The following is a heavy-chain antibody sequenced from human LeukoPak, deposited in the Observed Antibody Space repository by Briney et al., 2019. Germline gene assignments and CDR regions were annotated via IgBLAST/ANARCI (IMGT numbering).Heavy chain of an antibody. Sequence: ASVKVSCKASGYTFTSYGISWVRQAPGQGLEWMGWINPNSGGTNYAQKFQGRVTMTRGTSISTAYMELSRLRSDDTAVYYCARDSGIVGATNYYYYMDVWGKGTTVTVSS. CDR3: ARDSGIVGATNYYYYMDV. CDR2: INPNSGGT. D-gene: IGHD1-26*01. CDR1: GYTFTSYG. V-gene: IGHV1-2*02. J-gene: IGHJ6*03.